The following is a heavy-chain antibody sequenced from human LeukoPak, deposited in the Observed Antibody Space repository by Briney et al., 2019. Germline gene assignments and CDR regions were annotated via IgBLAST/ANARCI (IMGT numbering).Heavy chain of an antibody. CDR2: ISWNSGNI. Sequence: GGSLRLSCAASGFTFEDYAIHWVRQAPGKGLEWVSGISWNSGNIGYADSVKGRFTISRDNAKNSLYLQMNSLRADDTALYYCAKGNYYDSSGQLDYWGQGTLVTVSS. CDR3: AKGNYYDSSGQLDY. D-gene: IGHD3-22*01. V-gene: IGHV3-9*01. J-gene: IGHJ4*02. CDR1: GFTFEDYA.